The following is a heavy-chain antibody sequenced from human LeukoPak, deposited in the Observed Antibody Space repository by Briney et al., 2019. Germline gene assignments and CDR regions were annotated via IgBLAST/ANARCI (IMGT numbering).Heavy chain of an antibody. CDR2: IFPGDSDT. CDR1: GYIFSNYC. V-gene: IGHV5-51*01. Sequence: AESLKSSSRGSGYIFSNYCCGWVRQMPGKGLEWMGIIFPGDSDTRYSPSFQGHVTISVDKSISTTYLQWRSLRASDTAMYFFTGDSFETVDAFDVWGPGTIVTVSA. CDR3: TGDSFETVDAFDV. J-gene: IGHJ3*01. D-gene: IGHD2-21*02.